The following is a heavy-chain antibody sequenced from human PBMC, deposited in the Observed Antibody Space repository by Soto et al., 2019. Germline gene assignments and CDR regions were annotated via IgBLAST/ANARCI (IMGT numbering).Heavy chain of an antibody. J-gene: IGHJ4*02. Sequence: ESGGDLVKPGGSLRLSCAASGFMFSSAWMSWVRQAPGKGLEWVGRIKSKRDGGTTDYAPPVKGRFVISRDDSKNTLYLQMNSLKTDDTAVYYCVEGWNDFRGQGTLVAVSS. CDR2: IKSKRDGGTT. D-gene: IGHD1-1*01. V-gene: IGHV3-15*01. CDR1: GFMFSSAW. CDR3: VEGWNDF.